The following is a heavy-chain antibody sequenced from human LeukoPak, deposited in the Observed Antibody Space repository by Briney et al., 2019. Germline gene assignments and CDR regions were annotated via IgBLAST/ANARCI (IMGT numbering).Heavy chain of an antibody. CDR1: GYTFTSYD. J-gene: IGHJ3*02. Sequence: ASVKVSCKASGYTFTSYDINWVRQATGQGLEWMGWMNPNSGNTGYAQKFQGRVTMTRDTSTSTVYMELSSLRSEDTAVYYCARLGYCSSTSCYPEGAFDIWGQGTMVTVSS. CDR2: MNPNSGNT. V-gene: IGHV1-8*02. CDR3: ARLGYCSSTSCYPEGAFDI. D-gene: IGHD2-2*03.